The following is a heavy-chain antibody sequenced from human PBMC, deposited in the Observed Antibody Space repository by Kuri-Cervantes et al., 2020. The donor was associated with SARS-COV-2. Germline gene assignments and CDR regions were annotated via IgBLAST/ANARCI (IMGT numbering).Heavy chain of an antibody. Sequence: GESLKISCAASGFTFSSYGMHWVRQAPGKGLEWVAVISYDGSNKYYADSVKGRFTISRDNSKNTLYLQMNSLRAEDTAVYYCAKVLAAYWLAGYFDYWGQGTLVTVSS. CDR2: ISYDGSNK. J-gene: IGHJ4*02. CDR1: GFTFSSYG. D-gene: IGHD6-6*01. CDR3: AKVLAAYWLAGYFDY. V-gene: IGHV3-30*18.